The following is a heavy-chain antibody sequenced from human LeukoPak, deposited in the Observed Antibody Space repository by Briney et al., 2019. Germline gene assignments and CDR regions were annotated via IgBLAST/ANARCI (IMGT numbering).Heavy chain of an antibody. Sequence: ASVEVSCKASGYTFTGFFMHWVRQAPGQGLEWMGWINPNIGDAYYAQKFQGRVTMTRDRSINTAYMELSRLLSDDTAVYYCARMDLDGGDSIGFDSWGQGTLVTVSS. CDR1: GYTFTGFF. D-gene: IGHD2-21*02. CDR3: ARMDLDGGDSIGFDS. V-gene: IGHV1-2*02. CDR2: INPNIGDA. J-gene: IGHJ5*01.